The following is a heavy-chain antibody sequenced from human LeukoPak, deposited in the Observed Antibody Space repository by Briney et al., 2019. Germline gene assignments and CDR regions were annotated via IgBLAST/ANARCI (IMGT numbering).Heavy chain of an antibody. Sequence: PGGSLRLSCAASGFTFSSYAMHWVRQAPGKGLEWVAVISYDGSNKYYADSVKGRFTISRDNSKNTLYLQMNSLRAEDTAVYYCARDLSGGDLGNGGEDYWGQGTLVTVSS. CDR2: ISYDGSNK. CDR3: ARDLSGGDLGNGGEDY. V-gene: IGHV3-30*04. D-gene: IGHD2-8*01. J-gene: IGHJ4*02. CDR1: GFTFSSYA.